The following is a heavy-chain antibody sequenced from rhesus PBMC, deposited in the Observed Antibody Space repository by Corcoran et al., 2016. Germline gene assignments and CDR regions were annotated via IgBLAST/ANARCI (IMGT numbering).Heavy chain of an antibody. CDR2: FDSSGST. CDR1: GGSISGYW. CDR3: ARDRYSGQDY. D-gene: IGHD1-1*01. V-gene: IGHV4-160*01. Sequence: QLQLQESGPGLVKPSETLSLTCAVSGGSISGYWWSWIRQPPGKGLGWIGRFDSSGSTAYTPSLKRRVTISGDTSKNQCSLKLSSVTAAVTAVYYCARDRYSGQDYWGQGVLVTVSS. J-gene: IGHJ4*01.